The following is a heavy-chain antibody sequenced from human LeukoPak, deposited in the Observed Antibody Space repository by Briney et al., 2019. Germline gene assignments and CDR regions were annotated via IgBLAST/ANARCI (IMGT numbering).Heavy chain of an antibody. CDR2: INPNGGRT. Sequence: GASVKVSCKASENTFTNYYMHWVPQAPGQGLEWLGLINPNGGRTSYAQNFQGRVTMTRDTSTTTVYLELSSLRSEDTAVYYCARGIGGMATIDYWGQGTLVTVSS. J-gene: IGHJ4*02. V-gene: IGHV1-46*01. D-gene: IGHD5-24*01. CDR1: ENTFTNYY. CDR3: ARGIGGMATIDY.